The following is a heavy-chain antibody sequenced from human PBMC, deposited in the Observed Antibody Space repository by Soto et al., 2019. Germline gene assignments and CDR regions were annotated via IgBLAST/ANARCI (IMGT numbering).Heavy chain of an antibody. CDR1: GGSISSSSYY. CDR3: ARASRAAIYGDKNWFDP. V-gene: IGHV4-39*01. CDR2: IYYSGST. D-gene: IGHD4-17*01. Sequence: SETLSLTCTVSGGSISSSSYYWGWIRQPPGKGLEWIGSIYYSGSTYYNPSLKSRVTISVDTSKNQFSLKLSSVTAADTAVYYCARASRAAIYGDKNWFDPWGQGTLVTVSS. J-gene: IGHJ5*02.